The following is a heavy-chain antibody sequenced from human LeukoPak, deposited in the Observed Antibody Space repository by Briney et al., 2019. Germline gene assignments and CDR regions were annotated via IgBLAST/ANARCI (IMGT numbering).Heavy chain of an antibody. D-gene: IGHD3-16*01. CDR3: ARDLTLYAFDY. CDR2: IYSSGST. Sequence: SETPSLTCTVSGGSISSYYWSWIRQPAGKGLEWIGRIYSSGSTNYSPFLKSRVTMSIDTSKSQFSLELSSVTAADTAVYYCARDLTLYAFDYWGQGTLVTVSS. CDR1: GGSISSYY. V-gene: IGHV4-4*07. J-gene: IGHJ4*02.